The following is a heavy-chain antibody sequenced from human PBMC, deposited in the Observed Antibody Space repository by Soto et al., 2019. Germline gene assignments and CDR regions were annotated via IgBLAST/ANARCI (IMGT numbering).Heavy chain of an antibody. D-gene: IGHD2-2*02. CDR2: ISGSGGST. V-gene: IGHV3-23*01. CDR1: GFTFSSYA. J-gene: IGHJ5*02. CDR3: AKGRAAIHSSNWLDP. Sequence: GSLRLSCAASGFTFSSYAMSWVRQAPGKGLEWVSSISGSGGSTYYADSVKGRFTISRDNSKNTLYLQMNSLRAEDTAVYYCAKGRAAIHSSNWLDPWGKGTLVAVSS.